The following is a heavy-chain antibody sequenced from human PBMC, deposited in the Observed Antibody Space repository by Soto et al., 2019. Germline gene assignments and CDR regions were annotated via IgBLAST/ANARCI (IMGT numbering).Heavy chain of an antibody. D-gene: IGHD3-16*02. J-gene: IGHJ6*02. CDR1: GFTFSSYA. V-gene: IGHV3-23*01. Sequence: EVQLLESGGGLVQPGGSLRLSCAASGFTFSSYAMSWVRQAPGKGLEWVSAISGSGGSTYYADSVKGRFTISRDNSKNTLYLQMNCVRAEDTAVYYCAKIDGASFYYGMDVWGQGTTVTVSS. CDR2: ISGSGGST. CDR3: AKIDGASFYYGMDV.